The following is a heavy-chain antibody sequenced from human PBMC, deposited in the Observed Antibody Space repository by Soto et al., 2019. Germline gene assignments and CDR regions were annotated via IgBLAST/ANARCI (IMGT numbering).Heavy chain of an antibody. D-gene: IGHD1-26*01. CDR3: AKGPPVGANSWYFDP. CDR2: ISGSGGST. J-gene: IGHJ5*02. Sequence: ESLRLSWAGSGFTFSNYGMTWVRQAPGKGLEWVSVISGSGGSTYYADSVKGRFTISRDNSGNTLDLQMNSLRAEDTALYYCAKGPPVGANSWYFDPWGQGTLVTVSS. V-gene: IGHV3-23*01. CDR1: GFTFSNYG.